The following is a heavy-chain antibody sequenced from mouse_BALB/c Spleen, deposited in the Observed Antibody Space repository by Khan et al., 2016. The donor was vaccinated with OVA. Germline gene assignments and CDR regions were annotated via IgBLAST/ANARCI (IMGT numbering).Heavy chain of an antibody. CDR3: ARDYRQRDIDV. CDR2: ISYDGSN. J-gene: IGHJ1*01. Sequence: EVQLQESGPGLVKPSQSLSLTCSVTGYSITSGYYWNWLRPFPGNKLEWMGYISYDGSNNYNPSLKNRIIITRNSSRNQFFLMLNSVTTEDTSTYYCARDYRQRDIDVWGEGTTVTVSS. CDR1: GYSITSGYY. V-gene: IGHV3-6*02. D-gene: IGHD2-13*01.